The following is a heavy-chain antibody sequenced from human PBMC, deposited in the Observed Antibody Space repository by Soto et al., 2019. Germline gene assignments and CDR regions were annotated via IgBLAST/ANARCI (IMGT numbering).Heavy chain of an antibody. CDR1: GYTFTSYD. D-gene: IGHD2-15*01. V-gene: IGHV1-8*01. CDR3: ARSILGYCSGGSCYLGTPGFDI. J-gene: IGHJ3*02. Sequence: ASVKVSCKAAGYTFTSYDINWVRQATGQGLEWMGWMNPNSGNTGYAQKFQGRVTMTRNTSISTAYMELSSLRSEDTAVYYCARSILGYCSGGSCYLGTPGFDIWGQGTMVTVSS. CDR2: MNPNSGNT.